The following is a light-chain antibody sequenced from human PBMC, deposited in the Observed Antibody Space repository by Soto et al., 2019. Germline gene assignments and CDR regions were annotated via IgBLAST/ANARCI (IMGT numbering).Light chain of an antibody. CDR1: SSNIGSNT. CDR3: AAWDDSLNGPW. V-gene: IGLV1-44*01. Sequence: QSVLTQPPSASGTPGQRVTISCSGSSSNIGSNTVNWYQQLPGTAPKLLIYSNNQRPSGVPDRFSGSKSGTSASLAISGLQSEDEADYYCAAWDDSLNGPWFGRGTQLTVL. J-gene: IGLJ3*02. CDR2: SNN.